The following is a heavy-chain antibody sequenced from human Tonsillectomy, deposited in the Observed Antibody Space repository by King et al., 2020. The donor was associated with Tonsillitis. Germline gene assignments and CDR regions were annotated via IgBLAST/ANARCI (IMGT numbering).Heavy chain of an antibody. CDR1: GYTLTELS. D-gene: IGHD1-26*01. V-gene: IGHV1-24*01. Sequence: QLVQSGAEVKKPGASVKVSCKVSGYTLTELSMHWVRQAPGKGLEWMGGFDPEDGETIYAQKFQGRVTMTEDTSTDTAYMELSSLRSEDTAVYYCATDDGQGGSYYEDYYYYGMDVWGQGTTVTVSS. J-gene: IGHJ6*02. CDR3: ATDDGQGGSYYEDYYYYGMDV. CDR2: FDPEDGET.